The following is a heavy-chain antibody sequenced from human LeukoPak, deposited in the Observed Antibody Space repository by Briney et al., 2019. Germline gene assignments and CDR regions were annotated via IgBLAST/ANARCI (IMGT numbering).Heavy chain of an antibody. D-gene: IGHD5-24*01. V-gene: IGHV1-8*03. J-gene: IGHJ6*02. Sequence: ASVKVSCKASGYTFTSYDINWVRQATGQGLEWMGWMNPNSGNTGYAQKFQGRVTITRNTSISTAYMELNSLRAEDTAVYYCARGPNFPYGMDVWGQGTTVTVSS. CDR2: MNPNSGNT. CDR1: GYTFTSYD. CDR3: ARGPNFPYGMDV.